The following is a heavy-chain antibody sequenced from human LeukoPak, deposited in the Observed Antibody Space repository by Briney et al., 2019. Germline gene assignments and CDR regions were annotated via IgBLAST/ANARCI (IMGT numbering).Heavy chain of an antibody. V-gene: IGHV1-69*05. Sequence: SVKVSCKASGGTFSSYAISWVRQAPGQGLEWMGGIIPIFGTANYAQKFQGRVTITTDESTSTAYMELSSLRSEDTAVYYCASWVYCSSTSCPRAWFDPGAREPWSPSPQ. J-gene: IGHJ5*02. CDR2: IIPIFGTA. CDR3: ASWVYCSSTSCPRAWFDP. CDR1: GGTFSSYA. D-gene: IGHD2-2*01.